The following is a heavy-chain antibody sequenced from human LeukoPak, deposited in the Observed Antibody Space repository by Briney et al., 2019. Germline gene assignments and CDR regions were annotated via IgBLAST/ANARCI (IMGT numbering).Heavy chain of an antibody. CDR1: GYTLTELS. Sequence: ASVKVSCKVSGYTLTELSMHWVRQAPGKGREWMGGFDPEDGETIYAQKFQGRVTMTEDTSTDTDYMELSSLRSEDTAVYYCATFTSPDSGYDHHLAFFDYWGQG. CDR3: ATFTSPDSGYDHHLAFFDY. D-gene: IGHD5-12*01. CDR2: FDPEDGET. V-gene: IGHV1-24*01. J-gene: IGHJ4*02.